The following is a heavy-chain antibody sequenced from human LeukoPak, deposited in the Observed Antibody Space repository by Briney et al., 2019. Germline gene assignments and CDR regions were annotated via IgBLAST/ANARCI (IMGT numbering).Heavy chain of an antibody. CDR1: GYTFTSYD. Sequence: ASVKVSCKASGYTFTSYDINWVRQATGQGLEWMGWINPNSGGTNYAQKFQGRVTMTRDTSISTAYMELSRLRSDDTAVYYCARESGSADGTYYYDSSGYLYVYWGQGTLVTVSS. V-gene: IGHV1-2*02. D-gene: IGHD3-22*01. CDR2: INPNSGGT. J-gene: IGHJ4*02. CDR3: ARESGSADGTYYYDSSGYLYVY.